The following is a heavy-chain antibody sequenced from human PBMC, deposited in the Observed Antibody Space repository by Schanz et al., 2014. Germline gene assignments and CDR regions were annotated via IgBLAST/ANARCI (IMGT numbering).Heavy chain of an antibody. V-gene: IGHV3-30*02. CDR3: AKDPSHGDYDYYFDY. CDR2: MSYDGSIK. D-gene: IGHD3-22*01. CDR1: GFTFSSYG. Sequence: VQLVESGGGLVQPGGSLRLSCAASGFTFSSYGMHWVRQAPGKGLEWVAAMSYDGSIKYYGDSVKGRFTISRDNSKNTLYLHMNTLRSEDTAVYYCAKDPSHGDYDYYFDYWGQGTLVTVSS. J-gene: IGHJ4*02.